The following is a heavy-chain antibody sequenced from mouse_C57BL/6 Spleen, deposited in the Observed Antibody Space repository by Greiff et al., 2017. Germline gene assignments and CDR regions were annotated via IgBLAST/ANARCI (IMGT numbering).Heavy chain of an antibody. CDR2: ISSGSSTI. CDR1: GFTFSDYG. D-gene: IGHD1-1*01. J-gene: IGHJ4*01. V-gene: IGHV5-17*01. CDR3: ASYYGSSYWRMDY. Sequence: EVHLVESGGGLVKPGGSLKLSCAASGFTFSDYGMHWVRQAPEKGLEWVAYISSGSSTIYYADTVKGRFTISRDNAKNTLFLQMTSLRSEDTAMYYCASYYGSSYWRMDYWGQGTSVTVSS.